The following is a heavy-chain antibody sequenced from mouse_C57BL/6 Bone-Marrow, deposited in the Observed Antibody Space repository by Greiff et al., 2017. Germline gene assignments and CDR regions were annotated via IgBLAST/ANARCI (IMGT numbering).Heavy chain of an antibody. CDR2: IDPSDSYT. D-gene: IGHD6-1*01. Sequence: QVKLQQPGPELVKPAASVKLSCKASGYTFTSYWMQWVKQRPGQGLEWIGEIDPSDSYTNYNQKFKGKATLTVDTYSSKTYMQLRSLTSEDSAVYYCARSGATRAWFAYGGRGNLVTVSA. V-gene: IGHV1-50*01. CDR1: GYTFTSYW. CDR3: ARSGATRAWFAY. J-gene: IGHJ3*01.